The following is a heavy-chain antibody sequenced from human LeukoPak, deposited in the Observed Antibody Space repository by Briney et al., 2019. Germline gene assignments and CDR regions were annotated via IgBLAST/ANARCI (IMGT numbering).Heavy chain of an antibody. Sequence: GGSLRLSCAASGFTFSSHGMHWVRQAPGKGLEWVTFIRSDGSSNYYGDSVKGRFTLSRDDFKNTLYLQMNSLRAEDTAVYYCARHGRNCSVTSCYRAFDYWGQGTLVTVSS. CDR1: GFTFSSHG. D-gene: IGHD2-2*01. CDR2: IRSDGSSN. CDR3: ARHGRNCSVTSCYRAFDY. J-gene: IGHJ4*02. V-gene: IGHV3-30*02.